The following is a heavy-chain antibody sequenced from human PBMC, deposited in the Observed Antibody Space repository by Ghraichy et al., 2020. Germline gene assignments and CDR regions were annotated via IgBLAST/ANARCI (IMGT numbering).Heavy chain of an antibody. V-gene: IGHV6-1*01. J-gene: IGHJ4*02. CDR2: TYYRSKWYN. CDR3: ARDRAGLVGGWWGYYDSSGYYMDY. CDR1: GDSVSSNSAA. Sequence: SQTLSLTCAISGDSVSSNSAAWNWIRQSPSRGLEWLGRTYYRSKWYNDYAVSVKSRITINPDTSKNQFSLQLNSVTPEDTAVYYCARDRAGLVGGWWGYYDSSGYYMDYWGQGTLVTVSS. D-gene: IGHD3-22*01.